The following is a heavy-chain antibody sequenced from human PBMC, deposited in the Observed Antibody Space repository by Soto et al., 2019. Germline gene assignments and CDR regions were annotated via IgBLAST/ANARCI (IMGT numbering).Heavy chain of an antibody. CDR3: ARDRRISNIAARNTIDY. CDR2: RWYDGSNK. D-gene: IGHD6-6*01. V-gene: IGHV3-33*01. CDR1: GFTFSSYG. Sequence: QVQLVESGGGVVQPGRSLRLACAASGFTFSSYGMHWVRQAPGNGLEWVAVRWYDGSNKYYADSVKGRFTISRDNSKNTLNLQMKNLRAEDTAVYYCARDRRISNIAARNTIDYWGQGTMVTVSS. J-gene: IGHJ4*02.